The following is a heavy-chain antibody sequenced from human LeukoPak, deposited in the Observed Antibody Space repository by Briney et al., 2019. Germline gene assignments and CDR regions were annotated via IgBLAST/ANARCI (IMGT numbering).Heavy chain of an antibody. V-gene: IGHV3-53*01. Sequence: PVGSLRLSCAASGFTVSSNYMTWVRQAPGKGLQWVSLINSGGSTYFADSVKGRFTISRDTPKNTLYLQMNSLRAEDTAVYYCARRAPSVTYYYYYYMDVWGKGTTVTVSS. CDR2: INSGGST. CDR1: GFTVSSNY. CDR3: ARRAPSVTYYYYYYMDV. J-gene: IGHJ6*03. D-gene: IGHD4-11*01.